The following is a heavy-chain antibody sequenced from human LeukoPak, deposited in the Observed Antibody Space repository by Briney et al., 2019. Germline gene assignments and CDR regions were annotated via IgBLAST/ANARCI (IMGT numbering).Heavy chain of an antibody. J-gene: IGHJ4*02. CDR2: INSDGSST. D-gene: IGHD2-2*01. V-gene: IGHV3-74*01. CDR1: GFTFSSYW. Sequence: GGSRRLSCAASGFTFSSYWMHWVRQAPGKGLVWVSRINSDGSSTIYADSVKGRFTISRDNAKNTLYLQMNSLRAEDTAVYYCAREYCSSTSCYFDYWGQGTLVTVSS. CDR3: AREYCSSTSCYFDY.